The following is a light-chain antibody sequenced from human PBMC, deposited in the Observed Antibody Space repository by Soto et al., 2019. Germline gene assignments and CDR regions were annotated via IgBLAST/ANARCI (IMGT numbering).Light chain of an antibody. J-gene: IGKJ2*01. V-gene: IGKV1-6*01. Sequence: AIQMTQSPSSLSASVGDRVTISCRASQGIRNDLGWYQQKPGKAPKLLIYAASSLQCGVPSRFSGSGSGTDFTLTISSLHPEDFAIYYCLQDYSYPYTFGQGTKLEIK. CDR2: AAS. CDR1: QGIRND. CDR3: LQDYSYPYT.